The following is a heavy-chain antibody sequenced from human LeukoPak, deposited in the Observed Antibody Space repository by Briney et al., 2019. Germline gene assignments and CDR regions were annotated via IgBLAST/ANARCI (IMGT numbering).Heavy chain of an antibody. CDR2: ISSSSSYI. Sequence: GGSLRLSCAASGFTFSSYSMNWVRQAPGKGLEWVSSISSSSSYIYYANSVKGRFTISRDNAKNSLYLQMDSLRAEDTAVYYCARTSRDDDFWSGYHSDYWGQGTLVTVSS. CDR3: ARTSRDDDFWSGYHSDY. V-gene: IGHV3-21*01. D-gene: IGHD3-3*01. J-gene: IGHJ4*02. CDR1: GFTFSSYS.